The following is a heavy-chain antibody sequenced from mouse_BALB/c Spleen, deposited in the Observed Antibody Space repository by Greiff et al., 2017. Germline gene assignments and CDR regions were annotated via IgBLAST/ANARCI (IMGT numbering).Heavy chain of an antibody. Sequence: DVMLVESGGGLVKPGGSLKLSCAASGFTFSSYAMSWVRQTPEKRLEWVGSISSGGSTYYPDSVKGRFTISRDNARNILYLQMSSLRSEDTAMYYCARGGLLRLPLDYWGQGTTLTVSS. CDR3: ARGGLLRLPLDY. CDR2: ISSGGST. D-gene: IGHD1-2*01. CDR1: GFTFSSYA. V-gene: IGHV5-6-5*01. J-gene: IGHJ2*01.